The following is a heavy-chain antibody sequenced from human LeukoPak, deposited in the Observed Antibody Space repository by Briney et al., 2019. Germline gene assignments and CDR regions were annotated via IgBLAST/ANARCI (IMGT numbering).Heavy chain of an antibody. CDR1: GYSISSGYY. CDR3: ARDTAMYRAFDI. J-gene: IGHJ3*02. D-gene: IGHD2-8*01. V-gene: IGHV4-38-2*02. CDR2: MFHSGST. Sequence: SETLSLTCTLSGYSISSGYYWGWIRQPPGKGLEWIASMFHSGSTYYNPSLKSRVTISVDTSKNQFSLKLSSVTAADTALYYCARDTAMYRAFDIWGQGTMVTVSS.